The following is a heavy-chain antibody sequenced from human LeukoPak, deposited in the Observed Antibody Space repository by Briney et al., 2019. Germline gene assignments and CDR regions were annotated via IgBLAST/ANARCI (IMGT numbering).Heavy chain of an antibody. D-gene: IGHD3-9*01. CDR2: FDPEDGET. CDR1: GYTLTELS. Sequence: ASVKVSCKVSGYTLTELSMHWVRQAPGKGLEWMGGFDPEDGETIDAQKFQGRVTMTEDTSTDTAYMELSSLRSEDTAVYYSATQYDILTGYRYWGQGTLVTVSS. CDR3: ATQYDILTGYRY. V-gene: IGHV1-24*01. J-gene: IGHJ4*02.